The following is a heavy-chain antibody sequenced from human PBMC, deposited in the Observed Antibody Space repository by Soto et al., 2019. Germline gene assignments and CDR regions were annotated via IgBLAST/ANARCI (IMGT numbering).Heavy chain of an antibody. J-gene: IGHJ6*02. D-gene: IGHD6-25*01. CDR3: AREGAAPYYYYGMDV. CDR2: ISTYNGDT. CDR1: GYTFTRSG. V-gene: IGHV1-18*01. Sequence: QVQLVQSGAEVKKPGASVKVSCKASGYTFTRSGISWVRQAPGHGLEWMGWISTYNGDTNYAQTFQGRVTMTTDTSTSTVHMEVRSLRSDDTAVYYCAREGAAPYYYYGMDVWGQGTPVTVSS.